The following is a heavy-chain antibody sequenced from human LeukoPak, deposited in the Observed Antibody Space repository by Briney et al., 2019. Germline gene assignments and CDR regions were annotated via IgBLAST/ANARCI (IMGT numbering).Heavy chain of an antibody. D-gene: IGHD3-3*01. CDR3: AGSLSIFGVVTGAGP. CDR2: IYYSGST. CDR1: GGSISSYY. Sequence: SETLSLTCTVSGGSISSYYWSWIRQPPGKGLEWIGYIYYSGSTNYNPSLKSRVTISVDTSKNQFSLKLNSVTAADTAVYYCAGSLSIFGVVTGAGPWGQGTLVTVSS. J-gene: IGHJ5*02. V-gene: IGHV4-59*01.